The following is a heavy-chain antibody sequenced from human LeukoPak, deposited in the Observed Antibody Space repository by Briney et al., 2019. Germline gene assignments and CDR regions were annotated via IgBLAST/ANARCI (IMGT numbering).Heavy chain of an antibody. CDR1: GFTFSSYA. CDR3: AKDGYDSSGYRTSFEC. J-gene: IGHJ4*02. CDR2: ISGSGGST. Sequence: GGSLRLSCAASGFTFSSYAMSWVRQAPGKGLEWVSAISGSGGSTYYADSVKGRFTISRDNSKNTLYLQMNSLRAEDTAVYYCAKDGYDSSGYRTSFECWGQGTLVTVYS. V-gene: IGHV3-23*01. D-gene: IGHD3-22*01.